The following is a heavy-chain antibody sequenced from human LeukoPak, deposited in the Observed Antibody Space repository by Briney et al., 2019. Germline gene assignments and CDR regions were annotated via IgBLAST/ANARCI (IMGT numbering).Heavy chain of an antibody. J-gene: IGHJ4*02. D-gene: IGHD6-19*01. CDR1: GFTFSSYT. V-gene: IGHV3-23*01. CDR3: AKGGWLVGPGHGDY. CDR2: ISPSGDIT. Sequence: GGSLRLSCAASGFTFSSYTMSWVRQRPGKGLEWVSTISPSGDITQYADSVKGHFTISRDNSESTLFLQMTSLRAEDTAVYYCAKGGWLVGPGHGDYWGQGTLVTVSS.